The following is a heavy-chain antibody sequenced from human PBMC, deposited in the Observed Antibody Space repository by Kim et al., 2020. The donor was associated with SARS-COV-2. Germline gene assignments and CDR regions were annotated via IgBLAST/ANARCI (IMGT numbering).Heavy chain of an antibody. CDR1: GFTFDNYG. V-gene: IGHV3-33*08. CDR2: ISSGGGHK. J-gene: IGHJ6*03. D-gene: IGHD3-16*01. Sequence: GGSLRLSCATSGFTFDNYGMHWVRQAPGKGLEWVAAISSGGGHKYYADSVKGRFTISRDNSRNTLFLQMNSLIDDDTAVYYCARVVLRSACTTYYYFDV. CDR3: ARVVLRSACTTYYYFDV.